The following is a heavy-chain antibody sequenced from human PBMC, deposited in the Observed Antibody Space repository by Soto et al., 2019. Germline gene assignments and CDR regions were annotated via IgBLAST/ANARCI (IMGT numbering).Heavy chain of an antibody. CDR1: GFTFSNAW. CDR2: IKRKTDGGTT. CDR3: TTDVWYSSGWYLFDY. Sequence: GGSLRLSCAASGFTFSNAWMSWVRQAPGKGLEWVGRIKRKTDGGTTDYAAPVKGRFTISRDDSKNTLYLQMNSLKTEDTAVYYCTTDVWYSSGWYLFDYWGQGTLVTVSS. J-gene: IGHJ4*02. D-gene: IGHD6-19*01. V-gene: IGHV3-15*01.